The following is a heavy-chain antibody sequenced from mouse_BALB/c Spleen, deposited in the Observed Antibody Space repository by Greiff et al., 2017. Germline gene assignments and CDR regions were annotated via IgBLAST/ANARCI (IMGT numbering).Heavy chain of an antibody. CDR2: INPYNDGT. D-gene: IGHD2-4*01. CDR1: GYTFTSYV. Sequence: VQLQQSGPELVKPGASVKMSCKASGYTFTSYVMHWVKQKPGQGLEWIGYINPYNDGTKYNEKFKGKATLTSDKSSSTAYMELSSLTSEDSAVYYCAKGGYDYDGTAWFAYWGQGTLVTVSA. CDR3: AKGGYDYDGTAWFAY. V-gene: IGHV1-14*01. J-gene: IGHJ3*01.